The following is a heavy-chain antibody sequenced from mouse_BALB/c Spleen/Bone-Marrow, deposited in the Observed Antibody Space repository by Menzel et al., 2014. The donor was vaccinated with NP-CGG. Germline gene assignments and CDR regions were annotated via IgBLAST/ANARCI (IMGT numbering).Heavy chain of an antibody. CDR3: ARHAYGNLYWYFDV. Sequence: QVHVKQSGPELVKPGASVKISCKASGYAFSSSWMNWVKQRPGQGLEWIGRIYPGDGDTNYNGKFKGKATLTADKSSSTAYMQLSSLTSVDSAVYFCARHAYGNLYWYFDVWGAGTTVTVSS. D-gene: IGHD2-1*01. J-gene: IGHJ1*01. CDR1: GYAFSSSW. V-gene: IGHV1-82*01. CDR2: IYPGDGDT.